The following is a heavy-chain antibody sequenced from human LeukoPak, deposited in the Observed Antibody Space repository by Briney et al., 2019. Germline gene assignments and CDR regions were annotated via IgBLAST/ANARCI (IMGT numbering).Heavy chain of an antibody. J-gene: IGHJ6*03. Sequence: ASVKVSCKASGYTFTSYYMHWVRQAPGQGLEWMGIINPSGGSTSYAQKFQGRVTMTRDMSTSTVYMELSSLRSEDTAVYYCASALGSSNCRSTSCLYYYYYYMDVWGKGTTVTVSS. CDR2: INPSGGST. D-gene: IGHD2-2*01. CDR3: ASALGSSNCRSTSCLYYYYYYMDV. CDR1: GYTFTSYY. V-gene: IGHV1-46*01.